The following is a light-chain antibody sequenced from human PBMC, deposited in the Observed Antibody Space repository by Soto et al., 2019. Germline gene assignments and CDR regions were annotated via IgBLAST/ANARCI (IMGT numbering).Light chain of an antibody. J-gene: IGKJ1*01. CDR3: QQSFSTPRT. V-gene: IGKV1-39*01. Sequence: DTQMTQSPSSLAASVGDRLTITCRASQNVRSYVNWYQQRPGKAPNLLIYETSTLESGVPSRFSGDGYGTDFTLSISSLQPEDFAIYYCQQSFSTPRTFGQGTKVDI. CDR1: QNVRSY. CDR2: ETS.